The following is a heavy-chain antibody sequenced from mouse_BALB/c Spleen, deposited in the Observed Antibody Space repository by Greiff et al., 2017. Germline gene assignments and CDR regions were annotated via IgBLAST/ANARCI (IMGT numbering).Heavy chain of an antibody. J-gene: IGHJ4*01. CDR3: ARSRLPCYAMDY. CDR1: GYAFTSYN. CDR2: IDPYNGGT. D-gene: IGHD1-2*01. Sequence: EVKLLESGPELVKPGASVTVSCKASGYAFTSYNMYWVKQSHGKRLEWIGYIDPYNGGTSYNQKFKGKATLTVDKSSSTAYMHLNSLTSEDSAVYYCARSRLPCYAMDYWGQGTAVTVSA. V-gene: IGHV1S135*01.